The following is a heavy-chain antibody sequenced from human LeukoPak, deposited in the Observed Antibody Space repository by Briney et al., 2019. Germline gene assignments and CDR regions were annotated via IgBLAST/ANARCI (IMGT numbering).Heavy chain of an antibody. CDR1: GYTFTGYY. J-gene: IGHJ4*02. D-gene: IGHD3-3*01. CDR3: ARALFVSEDPRKFDY. V-gene: IGHV1-2*02. Sequence: ASVKVSCKASGYTFTGYYMHWVRQAPGQGLEWMGWINPNSGGTNYAQKFQGRVTMTRDTSISTAYMELSRLRSDDTAVYYCARALFVSEDPRKFDYWGQGTLVTVSS. CDR2: INPNSGGT.